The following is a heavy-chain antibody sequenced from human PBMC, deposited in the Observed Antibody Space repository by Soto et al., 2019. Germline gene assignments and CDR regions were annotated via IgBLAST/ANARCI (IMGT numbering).Heavy chain of an antibody. D-gene: IGHD3-10*01. J-gene: IGHJ6*02. Sequence: SVKVSCKASGGTFSSDAISWVRQAPGQGLEWMGGIIPIFGTANYAQKFQGRVTITADESTSTAYMELSSLRSEDTAVYYCARPRLDPSWAFRGEYYYYYGMDVWGQGTTVTVSS. CDR1: GGTFSSDA. CDR3: ARPRLDPSWAFRGEYYYYYGMDV. CDR2: IIPIFGTA. V-gene: IGHV1-69*13.